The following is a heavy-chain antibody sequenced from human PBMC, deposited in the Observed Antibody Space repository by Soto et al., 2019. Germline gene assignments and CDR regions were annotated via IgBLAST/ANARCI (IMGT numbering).Heavy chain of an antibody. CDR2: ISGSGGTT. J-gene: IGHJ4*02. V-gene: IGHV3-23*01. CDR1: GYTFNSYT. Sequence: EVQLLESGGGLVQPGGYLRLSCAASGYTFNSYTMSWVRQAPGKGLEWVSSISGSGGTTYYADSVKGRFTISRDNSKNTLYLEMNNPRAEDTAVYYCERFGIATPGGLDYWGQGTLVTVSS. CDR3: ERFGIATPGGLDY. D-gene: IGHD6-13*01.